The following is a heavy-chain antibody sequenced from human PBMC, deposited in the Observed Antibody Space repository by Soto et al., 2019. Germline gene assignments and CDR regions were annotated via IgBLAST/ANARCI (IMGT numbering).Heavy chain of an antibody. D-gene: IGHD1-26*01. V-gene: IGHV4-61*01. J-gene: IGHJ4*02. CDR3: ARDASGSYYSFDY. CDR1: GGSVSSGSYY. CDR2: IYYSGST. Sequence: QVQLQESGPGLVKPSETLSLTCTVSGGSVSSGSYYWSWIRQPPGKGLEWIGYIYYSGSTNYNPSLKIRVTISVDTSKNQFSLKLSSVTAADTAVYYCARDASGSYYSFDYWGQGTLVTVSS.